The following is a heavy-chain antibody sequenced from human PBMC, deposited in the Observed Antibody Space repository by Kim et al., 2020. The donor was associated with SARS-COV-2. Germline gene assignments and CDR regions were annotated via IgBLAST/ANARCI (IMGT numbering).Heavy chain of an antibody. Sequence: GGSLRLSCAASDLTFNNAWMSWVRQAPGKGLEWVGRIRSNTDGGTTDYAAPVTGRFTIPRDDSKTTVYLQMNSLKTEDTAVYYCAYRGGDRGRAGWFGP. CDR1: DLTFNNAW. V-gene: IGHV3-15*05. CDR2: IRSNTDGGTT. D-gene: IGHD2-21*02. CDR3: AYRGGDRGRAGWFGP. J-gene: IGHJ5*02.